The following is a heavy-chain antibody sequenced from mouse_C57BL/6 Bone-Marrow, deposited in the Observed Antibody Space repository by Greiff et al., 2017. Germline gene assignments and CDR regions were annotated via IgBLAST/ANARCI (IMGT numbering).Heavy chain of an antibody. D-gene: IGHD1-1*01. CDR2: IYPGVGYT. V-gene: IGHV1-63*01. CDR3: ARAGYYGSDYAMDY. CDR1: VYTFTHYW. Sequence: QLQQSGAELVRPGTSVKMSCKASVYTFTHYWLGWAKHRPGPGLACIGDIYPGVGYTNYNEKFKGNATLTADKSSSTAYMQFSSLTSEDSAIYYCARAGYYGSDYAMDYWGQGTSVTVAS. J-gene: IGHJ4*01.